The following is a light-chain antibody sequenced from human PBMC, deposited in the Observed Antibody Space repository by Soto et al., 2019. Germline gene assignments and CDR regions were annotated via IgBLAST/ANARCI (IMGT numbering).Light chain of an antibody. Sequence: DIQLTQSPSSLSASVGDRVTITCQASQDIDKFLNWYQQKPGKPPKPLMDDASNLATGVPSRFSGRGSGTDFTFTISSLQPEEVATYYCQQYDDLPITFGQGTRLEI. J-gene: IGKJ5*01. V-gene: IGKV1-33*01. CDR2: DAS. CDR1: QDIDKF. CDR3: QQYDDLPIT.